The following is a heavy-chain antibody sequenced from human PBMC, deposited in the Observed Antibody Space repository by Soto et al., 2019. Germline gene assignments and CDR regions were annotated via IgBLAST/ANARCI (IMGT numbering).Heavy chain of an antibody. Sequence: QVQLVESGGGVVQSGRSLRLSCAASGFTFSRYVMYWVLQAPGKGLEWVAVISYDGSGEHYADSVKGRFTISRDNSKNMLYLQMNSLRVEDTAVYYCARGNYAGGTVYSWCGHWGQGSLVTVSS. CDR1: GFTFSRYV. J-gene: IGHJ5*02. CDR3: ARGNYAGGTVYSWCGH. D-gene: IGHD6-13*01. V-gene: IGHV3-30*03. CDR2: ISYDGSGE.